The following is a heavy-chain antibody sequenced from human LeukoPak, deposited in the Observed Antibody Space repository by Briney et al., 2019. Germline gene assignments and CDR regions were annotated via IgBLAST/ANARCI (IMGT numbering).Heavy chain of an antibody. D-gene: IGHD3-22*01. Sequence: AGRSLRLSCAASGFTFSSYGMHWVRQAPGKGLEWVTVIWYDGSNKCYADSVKGRFTISRDNSKNTLYLQMNSLRAEDTAVYYCAREGGYYDSSGYYSLSFQHWGQGTLVTVSS. J-gene: IGHJ1*01. CDR2: IWYDGSNK. CDR1: GFTFSSYG. CDR3: AREGGYYDSSGYYSLSFQH. V-gene: IGHV3-33*01.